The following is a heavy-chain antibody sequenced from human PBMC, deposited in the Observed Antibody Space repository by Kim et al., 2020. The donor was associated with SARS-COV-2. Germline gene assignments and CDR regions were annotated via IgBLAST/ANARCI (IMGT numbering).Heavy chain of an antibody. J-gene: IGHJ4*02. V-gene: IGHV3-15*01. D-gene: IGHD3-9*01. CDR3: TTEINPIYFDWLGGLDY. CDR1: GFTFSNAW. Sequence: GGSLRLSCAASGFTFSNAWMSWVRQAPGKGLEWVGRIKSKTDGGTTDYAAPVKGRFTISRDDSKNTLYLQMNSLKTEDTAVYYCTTEINPIYFDWLGGLDYWGQGTLVTVSS. CDR2: IKSKTDGGTT.